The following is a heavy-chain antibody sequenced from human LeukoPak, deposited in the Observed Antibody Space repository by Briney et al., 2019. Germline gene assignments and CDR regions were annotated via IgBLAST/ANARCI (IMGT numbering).Heavy chain of an antibody. CDR1: GGTFSSYA. CDR2: IIPFFGTA. Sequence: ASVKVSCKASGGTFSSYAISWVRQAPGQGLEWMGGIIPFFGTANYAQKFQGRVTITTDESTSTAYMELSSLRSEDTAVYYCAGAIFGVVIPTDDAFDIWGQGTMVTVSS. D-gene: IGHD3-3*01. V-gene: IGHV1-69*05. CDR3: AGAIFGVVIPTDDAFDI. J-gene: IGHJ3*02.